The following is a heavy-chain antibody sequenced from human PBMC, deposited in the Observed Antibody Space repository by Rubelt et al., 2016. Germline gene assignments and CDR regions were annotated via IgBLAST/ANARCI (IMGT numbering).Heavy chain of an antibody. CDR2: INAGNGNT. Sequence: QVQLVQSGAVVKKPGASVKVSCKASGYTFTSYAMHWVRQAPGQRLEWMGWINAGNGNTKYSQKFQGRVTITRDTSASTADMELSSLRSEDTAVYYCARAQRIRLLMVYAPTFDYWGQGTLVTVSS. CDR1: GYTFTSYA. J-gene: IGHJ4*02. V-gene: IGHV1-3*01. CDR3: ARAQRIRLLMVYAPTFDY. D-gene: IGHD2-8*01.